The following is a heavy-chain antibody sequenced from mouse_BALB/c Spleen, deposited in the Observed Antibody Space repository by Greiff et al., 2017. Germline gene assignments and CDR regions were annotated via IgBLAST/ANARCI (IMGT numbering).Heavy chain of an antibody. V-gene: IGHV5-12-2*01. D-gene: IGHD4-1*01. CDR2: ISNGGGST. CDR1: GFTFSSYT. CDR3: ARGGLGFDY. J-gene: IGHJ2*01. Sequence: EVKLVESGGGLVQPGGSLKLSCAASGFTFSSYTMSWVRQTPEKRLEWVAYISNGGGSTYYPDTVKGRFTISGDNAKNTLYLQMSSLKSEDTAMYYCARGGLGFDYWGQGTTLTVSS.